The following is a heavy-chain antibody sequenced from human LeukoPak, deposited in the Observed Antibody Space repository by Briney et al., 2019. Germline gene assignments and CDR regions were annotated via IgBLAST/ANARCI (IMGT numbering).Heavy chain of an antibody. CDR2: ISCRAYGGTT. D-gene: IGHD3-22*01. V-gene: IGHV3-49*04. J-gene: IGHJ4*02. CDR3: TRVGHYYDSRGYYVVDFDY. Sequence: GGSLRLSCTASGFTFGDYAMSWVRQAPGKGLECVGIISCRAYGGTTEYAASVKCRFTISRDDSKTIAYLQMNSLKTEDTGVYYCTRVGHYYDSRGYYVVDFDYWGQGTLVTVSS. CDR1: GFTFGDYA.